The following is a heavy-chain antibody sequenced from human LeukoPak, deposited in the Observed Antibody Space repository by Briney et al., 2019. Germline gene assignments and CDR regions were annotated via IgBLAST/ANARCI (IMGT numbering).Heavy chain of an antibody. CDR1: GFTFTNYA. J-gene: IGHJ4*02. CDR3: ARSLSSYGTLYFDY. V-gene: IGHV3-21*01. Sequence: VGSLRLSCAASGFTFTNYAMTWVRKAPGKGLEWVSSISSSSNYIYYADSVKGRFTISRDNAKNSLYLQMNSLRAEDAAVYHCARSLSSYGTLYFDYWGQGTLVTVSS. CDR2: ISSSSNYI. D-gene: IGHD5-18*01.